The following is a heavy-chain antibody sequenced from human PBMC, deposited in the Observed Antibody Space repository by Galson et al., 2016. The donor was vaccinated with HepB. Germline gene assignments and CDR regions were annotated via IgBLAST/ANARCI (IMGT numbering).Heavy chain of an antibody. CDR3: ARDKKLYSDYYYYGLDV. D-gene: IGHD2-8*01. CDR1: GGSISSGGYY. V-gene: IGHV4-31*03. Sequence: TLSLTCTVSGGSISSGGYYWSWIRQPPGKGLEWIGYISHSGVTYYKPSLTSRLTISVDTSKNQFSLKLSSVTAADTAVYYCARDKKLYSDYYYYGLDVWGQGTTVTVSS. J-gene: IGHJ6*02. CDR2: ISHSGVT.